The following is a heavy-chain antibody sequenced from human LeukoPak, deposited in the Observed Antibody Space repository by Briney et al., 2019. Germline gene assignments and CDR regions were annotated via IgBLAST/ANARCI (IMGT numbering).Heavy chain of an antibody. J-gene: IGHJ4*02. V-gene: IGHV3-30*18. Sequence: GGSLRLSCAASGFTFSSYGMHWVRQAPGKGLESVAVISYDGSNKYYADSVKGRFTISRDNSKNTLYLQMNSLRAEDTAVYYCAKDSSIAAAREYYFDYWGQGTLVTVSS. CDR1: GFTFSSYG. CDR3: AKDSSIAAAREYYFDY. D-gene: IGHD6-13*01. CDR2: ISYDGSNK.